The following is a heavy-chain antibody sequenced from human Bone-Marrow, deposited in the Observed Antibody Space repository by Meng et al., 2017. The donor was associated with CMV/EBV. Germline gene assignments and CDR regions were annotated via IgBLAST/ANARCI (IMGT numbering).Heavy chain of an antibody. Sequence: ASVKVSCKASGYTFTGYYMHWVRQAPGQGLEWMGWINPNSGGTNYAQKFQGRVTMTRDTSISKAYMELSRLRSDDTAVYYCARDLWAIFGVVIDRDDYYGMEGWGQGTTVTVSS. V-gene: IGHV1-2*02. CDR3: ARDLWAIFGVVIDRDDYYGMEG. CDR1: GYTFTGYY. J-gene: IGHJ6*02. CDR2: INPNSGGT. D-gene: IGHD3-3*01.